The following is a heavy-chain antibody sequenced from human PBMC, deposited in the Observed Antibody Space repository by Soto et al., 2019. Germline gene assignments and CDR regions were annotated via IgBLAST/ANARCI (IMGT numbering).Heavy chain of an antibody. CDR2: IWYDGSNK. CDR1: GFTFSSYG. V-gene: IGHV3-33*01. D-gene: IGHD6-13*01. CDR3: ARGGIAAAGSNWFDP. J-gene: IGHJ5*01. Sequence: VQLVESGGGVVQPGRSLRLSCAASGFTFSSYGMHWVRQAPGKGLEWVAVIWYDGSNKYYADSVKGRFTISRDNSKNTLYLQMNRLRAEDTAVYYCARGGIAAAGSNWFDPWGQGTLVTVSS.